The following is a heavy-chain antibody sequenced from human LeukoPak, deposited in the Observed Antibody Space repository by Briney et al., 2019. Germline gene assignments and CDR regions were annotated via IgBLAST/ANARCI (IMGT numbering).Heavy chain of an antibody. CDR1: GFTFSSYA. Sequence: GASLRLSCAASGFTFSSYAMSWVRQAPGTGLKWVSSISGSGGNTYYADSVKGRFTISRDNSKNALYLQVNSLRADDTAVYYCAKVGGSTCSSTSCFLGRMGFDYWGQGTLVTVSS. D-gene: IGHD2-2*01. V-gene: IGHV3-23*01. CDR3: AKVGGSTCSSTSCFLGRMGFDY. J-gene: IGHJ4*02. CDR2: ISGSGGNT.